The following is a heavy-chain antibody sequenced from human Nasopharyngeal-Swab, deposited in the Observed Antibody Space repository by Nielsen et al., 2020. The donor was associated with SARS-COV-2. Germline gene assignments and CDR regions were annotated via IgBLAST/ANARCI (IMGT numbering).Heavy chain of an antibody. Sequence: WIRQPPGKGLEWIGSIYYSGSTYYNPSLKSRVTISVDTSKNQFSLKLCSVTAADTAVYYCASSSWDNWFDPWGQGTLVTVSS. D-gene: IGHD6-13*01. J-gene: IGHJ5*02. CDR3: ASSSWDNWFDP. V-gene: IGHV4-39*07. CDR2: IYYSGST.